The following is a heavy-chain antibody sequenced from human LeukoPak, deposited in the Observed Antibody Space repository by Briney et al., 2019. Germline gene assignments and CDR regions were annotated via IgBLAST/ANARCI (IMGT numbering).Heavy chain of an antibody. Sequence: GGSLRLSCAASGFTFSSYAMHWVRQAPGKGLEWVAVISYDGSNKYYADSVKGRFTISRDNSKNTLYLQMNSLRAEDTAVYYCAKDTAVRGVIYYFDYWGQGTLVTVSS. CDR1: GFTFSSYA. V-gene: IGHV3-30-3*01. CDR2: ISYDGSNK. D-gene: IGHD3-10*01. J-gene: IGHJ4*02. CDR3: AKDTAVRGVIYYFDY.